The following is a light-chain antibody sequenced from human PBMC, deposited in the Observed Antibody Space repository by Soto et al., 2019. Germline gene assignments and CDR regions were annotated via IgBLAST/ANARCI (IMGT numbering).Light chain of an antibody. V-gene: IGKV3-11*01. CDR2: DAS. J-gene: IGKJ4*01. CDR3: QQRSNWHLT. CDR1: QSVTSY. Sequence: EIVLTQSPATLSLSPGERATLSCRASQSVTSYLAWYQQKPGQAPRLLIYDASNRASGIPARFSGGGSGTDFTLTISSLEPEDFAVYYCQQRSNWHLTFGGGTKVEIK.